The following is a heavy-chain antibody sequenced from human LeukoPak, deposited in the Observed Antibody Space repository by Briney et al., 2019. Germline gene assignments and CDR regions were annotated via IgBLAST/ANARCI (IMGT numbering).Heavy chain of an antibody. CDR3: ARDHAVWFGELLAMGTWFDP. Sequence: ASVKVSCKASGYTFTSYDINWVRQATGQGLEWMGWMNPNSGNTGYAQKFQGRVTMTRNTSISTAYMELSSLRSEDTAVYYCARDHAVWFGELLAMGTWFDPWGQGTLVTVSS. J-gene: IGHJ5*02. D-gene: IGHD3-10*01. V-gene: IGHV1-8*01. CDR2: MNPNSGNT. CDR1: GYTFTSYD.